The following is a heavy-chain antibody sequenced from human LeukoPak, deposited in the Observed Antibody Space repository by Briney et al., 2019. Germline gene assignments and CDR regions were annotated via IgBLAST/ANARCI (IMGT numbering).Heavy chain of an antibody. CDR2: INPNSGGT. D-gene: IGHD3-10*01. J-gene: IGHJ4*02. CDR3: ARAFYYGSGTYYNVPGY. Sequence: PSVKVSCKASGYTFTDYYMHWVRQAPGQGLEWMGWINPNSGGTNYARKFQGRVTMTRDTSINTGYMELSRLRSDDTALYYCARAFYYGSGTYYNVPGYWGQGTLVTVSS. V-gene: IGHV1-2*02. CDR1: GYTFTDYY.